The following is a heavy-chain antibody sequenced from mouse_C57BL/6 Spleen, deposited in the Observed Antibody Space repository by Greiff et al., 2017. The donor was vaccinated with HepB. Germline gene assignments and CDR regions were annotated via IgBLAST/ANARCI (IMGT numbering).Heavy chain of an antibody. CDR1: GFNIKDDY. CDR3: AYYSGPGY. CDR2: IDPENGDT. J-gene: IGHJ2*01. D-gene: IGHD1-1*01. V-gene: IGHV14-4*01. Sequence: VQLQQSGAELVRPGASVKLSCTASGFNIKDDYMHWVKQRPEQGLEWIGWIDPENGDTEYASKFQGKATITADTSSNTAYLQLSSLTSEDTAVYYCAYYSGPGYWGQGTTLTVSS.